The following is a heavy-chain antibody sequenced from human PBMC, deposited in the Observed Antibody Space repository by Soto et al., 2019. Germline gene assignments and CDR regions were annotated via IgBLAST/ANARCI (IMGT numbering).Heavy chain of an antibody. Sequence: GGSLRLSCAASGFTFSSYSMNWVRQAPGKGLEWVSSISSSSSYIYYADSVKGRFTISRDNAKNSLCLQMNSLRAGDTAVYYCARDLLEVALFDYWGQGTLVTVSS. CDR2: ISSSSSYI. CDR3: ARDLLEVALFDY. D-gene: IGHD5-12*01. J-gene: IGHJ4*02. V-gene: IGHV3-21*01. CDR1: GFTFSSYS.